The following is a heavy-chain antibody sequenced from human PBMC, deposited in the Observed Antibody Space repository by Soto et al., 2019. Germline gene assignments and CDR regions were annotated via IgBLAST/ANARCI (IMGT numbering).Heavy chain of an antibody. CDR3: ARSKGIAAAGDNWFDP. J-gene: IGHJ5*02. CDR1: GGSISSSSYY. Sequence: QLQLQESGPGLVKPSETLSLTCTVSGGSISSSSYYWGWIRQPPGKGLEWIGSIYYSGSTYYNPSLKSRVTISVDTSKNQFSLKLSSVTAADTAVYYCARSKGIAAAGDNWFDPWGQGTLVTVSS. CDR2: IYYSGST. V-gene: IGHV4-39*01. D-gene: IGHD6-13*01.